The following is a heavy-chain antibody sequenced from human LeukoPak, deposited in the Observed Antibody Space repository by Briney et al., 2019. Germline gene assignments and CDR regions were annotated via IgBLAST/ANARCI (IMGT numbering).Heavy chain of an antibody. J-gene: IGHJ3*02. V-gene: IGHV3-21*04. D-gene: IGHD3-10*01. CDR1: GFTFSNYN. CDR3: ARGGFGPSDALDI. CDR2: ITSSSSYI. Sequence: GSLRLSGAASGFTFSNYNMNWVRHAPGKGLEWVSSITSSSSYIYYADSVKGRFTISRDNAKNSLYLQMNSLKAEDTDVYYCARGGFGPSDALDIWGQGTMVTVSS.